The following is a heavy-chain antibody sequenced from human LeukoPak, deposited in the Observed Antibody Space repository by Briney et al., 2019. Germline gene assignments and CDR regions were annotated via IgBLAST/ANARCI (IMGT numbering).Heavy chain of an antibody. CDR2: IYYSGST. D-gene: IGHD5-12*01. V-gene: IGHV4-59*11. CDR1: GGSISSHY. Sequence: SETLSLTCTVSGGSISSHYWSWIRQPPGKGLEWIGYIYYSGSTNYNPSLKSRATISVDTSKNQFSLKLSSVTAADTAVYYCARGYSGYDLGYWGQGTLVTVSS. CDR3: ARGYSGYDLGY. J-gene: IGHJ4*02.